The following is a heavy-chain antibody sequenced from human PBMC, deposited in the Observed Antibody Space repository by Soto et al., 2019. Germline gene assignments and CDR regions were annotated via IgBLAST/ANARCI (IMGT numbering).Heavy chain of an antibody. D-gene: IGHD1-26*01. V-gene: IGHV1-3*01. Sequence: QVQLVQSGAEVKKPGASVKVSCKASGYTFTTYNMHWVRQAPVQRLEWMGWINAGNGNTKYSQKFQGRVTITRDTSASTVYMELSTLRSEDTAVSDCARGGPFLRGGYWGQGPLVTGSS. CDR3: ARGGPFLRGGY. CDR2: INAGNGNT. J-gene: IGHJ1*01. CDR1: GYTFTTYN.